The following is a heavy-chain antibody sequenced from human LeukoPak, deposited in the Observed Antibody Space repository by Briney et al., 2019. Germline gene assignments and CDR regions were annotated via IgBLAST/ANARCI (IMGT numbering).Heavy chain of an antibody. CDR3: AKDSSGYYAQPGPY. V-gene: IGHV3-30*18. D-gene: IGHD3-22*01. CDR2: ISYDGSNK. J-gene: IGHJ4*02. CDR1: GYTLTELS. Sequence: SCKVSGYTLTELSMHWVRQAPGKGLEWVAVISYDGSNKYYADSVKGRFTISRDNSKNTLYLQMNSLRAEDTAVYYCAKDSSGYYAQPGPYWGQGTLVTVSS.